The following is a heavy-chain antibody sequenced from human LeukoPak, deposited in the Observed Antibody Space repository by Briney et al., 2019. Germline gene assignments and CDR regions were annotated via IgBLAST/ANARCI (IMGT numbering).Heavy chain of an antibody. Sequence: PSETLSLTCTVSHGSISTYYWSWIRQPPGKGLEWIGYIYYSGSTNYNPSLKSRVTISVDTSKNQFSLKLTSVTAADTAVYYCATDRRYSYGTGYFDLWGRGTLVAVSS. CDR1: HGSISTYY. D-gene: IGHD5-18*01. CDR2: IYYSGST. J-gene: IGHJ2*01. CDR3: ATDRRYSYGTGYFDL. V-gene: IGHV4-59*01.